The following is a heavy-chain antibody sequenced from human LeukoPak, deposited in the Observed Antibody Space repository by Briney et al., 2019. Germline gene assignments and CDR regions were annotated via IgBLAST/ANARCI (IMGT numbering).Heavy chain of an antibody. CDR2: INPNSGGT. V-gene: IGHV1-2*02. J-gene: IGHJ6*03. Sequence: ASVKVSCKASGCTFTGYYMHWVRQAPGQGLEWMGWINPNSGGTNYAQKFQGRVTMTRDTSISTAYMELSRLRSDDTAVYYCARGPRYCSGGSCNGYYYYYYMDVWDKGTTVTISS. CDR3: ARGPRYCSGGSCNGYYYYYYMDV. D-gene: IGHD2-15*01. CDR1: GCTFTGYY.